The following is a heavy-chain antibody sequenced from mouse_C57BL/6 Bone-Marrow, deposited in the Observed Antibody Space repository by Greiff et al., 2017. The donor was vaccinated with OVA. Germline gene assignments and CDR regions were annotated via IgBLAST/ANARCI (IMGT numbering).Heavy chain of an antibody. Sequence: EVQRVESGGGLVQPGGSLTLSCAASGFTFSDYYMYWVRQTPEKRLEWVAYISNGGGSTYYPDTVKGRVTISRDNAKNTLYLQMSRLKSEDTAMYYCARQGTTVVLWYFEVWGTGTTVTVSS. CDR1: GFTFSDYY. CDR3: ARQGTTVVLWYFEV. CDR2: ISNGGGST. J-gene: IGHJ1*03. D-gene: IGHD1-1*01. V-gene: IGHV5-12*01.